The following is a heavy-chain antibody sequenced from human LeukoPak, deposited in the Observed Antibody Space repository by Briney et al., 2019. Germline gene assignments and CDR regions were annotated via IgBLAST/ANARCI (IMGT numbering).Heavy chain of an antibody. CDR3: ARVRGGDSGYEKSFDP. CDR2: IYHSGST. J-gene: IGHJ5*02. Sequence: PSQTLSLTCAVSGGSISSGGYSWSWIRQPPGKGLEWIGYIYHSGSTYYNPSLKSRVTISVDRSKNQFSLQLKSVTSEDTAVYYCARVRGGDSGYEKSFDPWGQGTLVTVSS. V-gene: IGHV4-30-2*01. CDR1: GGSISSGGYS. D-gene: IGHD5-12*01.